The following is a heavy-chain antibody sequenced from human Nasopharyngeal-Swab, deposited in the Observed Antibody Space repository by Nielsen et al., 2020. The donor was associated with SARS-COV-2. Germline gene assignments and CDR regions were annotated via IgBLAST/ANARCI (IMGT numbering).Heavy chain of an antibody. D-gene: IGHD6-13*01. CDR3: AAEATGTDAFDI. V-gene: IGHV3-30*04. CDR2: ISYDGSNK. CDR1: GFTFDDYA. J-gene: IGHJ3*02. Sequence: GGSLRLSCAASGFTFDDYAMHWVRQAPGKGLEWVAVISYDGSNKYYADSVKGRFTISRDNSKNTLYLQMNSLRAEDTAVYYCAAEATGTDAFDIWGQGTMVTVSS.